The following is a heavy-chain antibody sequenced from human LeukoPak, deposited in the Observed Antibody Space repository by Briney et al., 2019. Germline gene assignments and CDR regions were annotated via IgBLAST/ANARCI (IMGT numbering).Heavy chain of an antibody. J-gene: IGHJ4*02. V-gene: IGHV2-5*01. CDR2: IYWNDDK. CDR3: AHGREPTYYDFWSGYYTVDYFDY. CDR1: GFSLSTSGVG. Sequence: SGPTLVKPTQTLTLTCTFSGFSLSTSGVGVGWIRQPPGKALEWLALIYWNDDKRYSPSLKSRLTITKDTSKNQVVLTMTNMDPVDTATYYCAHGREPTYYDFWSGYYTVDYFDYWGQGTLVTVSS. D-gene: IGHD3-3*01.